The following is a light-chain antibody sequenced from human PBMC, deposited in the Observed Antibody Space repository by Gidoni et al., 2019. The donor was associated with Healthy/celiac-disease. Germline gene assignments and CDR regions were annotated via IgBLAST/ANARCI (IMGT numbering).Light chain of an antibody. CDR2: QDS. V-gene: IGLV3-1*01. CDR3: QAWDSSTVV. J-gene: IGLJ2*01. Sequence: SYELTQPPSVSVSPGQTASLTCSGDKLGDKYACWYQQKTGQSPVLVIYQDSNRPSGIPERFSGSNSGNTATLTISGTQAIDEADYYCQAWDSSTVVFGGGTKLTVL. CDR1: KLGDKY.